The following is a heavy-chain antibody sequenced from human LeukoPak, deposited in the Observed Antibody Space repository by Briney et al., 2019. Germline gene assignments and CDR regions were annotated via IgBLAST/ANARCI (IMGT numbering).Heavy chain of an antibody. CDR2: ICGRGCST. CDR1: GFTFSRYA. CDR3: TKSNYYDSSGYFDY. J-gene: IGHJ4*02. V-gene: IGHV3-23*01. D-gene: IGHD3-22*01. Sequence: GGSLRLSCAASGFTFSRYAMSGVREAPGKGLECVSAICGRGCSTYYADPVKGGFTISRDNSKNTLFLQMNSLRAEDTAVYYCTKSNYYDSSGYFDYWGQGTLVTVSS.